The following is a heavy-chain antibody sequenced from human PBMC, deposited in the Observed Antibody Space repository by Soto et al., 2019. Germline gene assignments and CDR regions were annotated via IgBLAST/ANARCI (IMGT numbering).Heavy chain of an antibody. Sequence: EVQLVESGGGLVQPGRSLRLSCAASGFTFDDYAMHWVRQAPGKGLEWVSGISWNSGSIGYADSVKGRFTISRDNAKNPLYLQMNSLRAEDTALYYCAKAHRDGVYPHYYYYYYMDVWGKGTTGTGSS. V-gene: IGHV3-9*01. CDR3: AKAHRDGVYPHYYYYYYMDV. CDR1: GFTFDDYA. J-gene: IGHJ6*03. D-gene: IGHD2-21*01. CDR2: ISWNSGSI.